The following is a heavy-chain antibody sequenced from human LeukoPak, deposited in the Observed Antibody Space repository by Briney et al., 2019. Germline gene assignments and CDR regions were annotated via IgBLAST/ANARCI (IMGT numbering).Heavy chain of an antibody. V-gene: IGHV3-21*06. CDR1: GFTLTYYT. CDR2: ISGDSNHV. J-gene: IGHJ4*02. D-gene: IGHD1-26*01. CDR3: ARVVRGSSLDY. Sequence: GGSLRLSCATSGFTLTYYTMNWVRQAPGKGLEWLSSISGDSNHVYYAESVKGRFTISRDNADNSLFLQMDSLRAEDTAIYYCARVVRGSSLDYWGQGTLVTVSS.